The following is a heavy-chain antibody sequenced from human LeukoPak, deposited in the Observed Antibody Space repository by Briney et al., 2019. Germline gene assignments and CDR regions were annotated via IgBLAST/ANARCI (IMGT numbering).Heavy chain of an antibody. J-gene: IGHJ4*02. Sequence: ASVKVSCKASGYTFPTSDINWVRQATGQGLEWMGWMNPNSGKAGSAQKFQGRLTMTKNTSTSTAYMEVTGLRFGDTAIYYCARGRPGPAGAGTYDFWGQGTLITVSS. V-gene: IGHV1-8*01. CDR2: MNPNSGKA. CDR3: ARGRPGPAGAGTYDF. CDR1: GYTFPTSD. D-gene: IGHD6-13*01.